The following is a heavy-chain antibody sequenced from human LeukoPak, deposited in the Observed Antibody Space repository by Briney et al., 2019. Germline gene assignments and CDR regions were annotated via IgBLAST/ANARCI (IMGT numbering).Heavy chain of an antibody. Sequence: SVKVSCKASGGTFSSYAISWVRQAPGQGLEWMGGIIPIFGTANYAQKFQGRVTITADKSTSTAYMELSSLRSEDTAVYYCARDPDLFVCSGSSCPSSPFIWFDPWGQGTLVTVSS. V-gene: IGHV1-69*06. J-gene: IGHJ5*02. D-gene: IGHD2-15*01. CDR2: IIPIFGTA. CDR1: GGTFSSYA. CDR3: ARDPDLFVCSGSSCPSSPFIWFDP.